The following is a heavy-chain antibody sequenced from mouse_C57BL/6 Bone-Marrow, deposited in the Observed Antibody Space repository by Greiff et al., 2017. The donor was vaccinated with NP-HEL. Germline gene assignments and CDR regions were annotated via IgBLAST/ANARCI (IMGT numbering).Heavy chain of an antibody. V-gene: IGHV5-4*01. J-gene: IGHJ4*01. Sequence: EVKLVESGGGLVKPGGSLKLSCAASGFTFSSYAMSWVRQTPEKRLEWVATISDGGSYTYYPDNVKGRFTISRDNAKNNLYLQMSQLKSEDTAMYYCARDPGRGDAMDYWGQGTSVTVSS. D-gene: IGHD1-1*01. CDR2: ISDGGSYT. CDR1: GFTFSSYA. CDR3: ARDPGRGDAMDY.